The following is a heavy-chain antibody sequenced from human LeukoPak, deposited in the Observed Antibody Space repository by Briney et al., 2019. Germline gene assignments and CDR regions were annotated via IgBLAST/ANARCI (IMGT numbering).Heavy chain of an antibody. CDR2: ISFDENNK. CDR1: GFTSSTYG. J-gene: IGHJ4*02. V-gene: IGHV3-30*18. CDR3: AKSGYSRGYFDY. D-gene: IGHD6-13*01. Sequence: GGSLRLSCEASGFTSSTYGMHWVRQAPGKGLEWVAIISFDENNKYYADSVKGRFTISRDNSKNTLYLQMNSLRAEDTAVYYCAKSGYSRGYFDYWGQGTLVTVSS.